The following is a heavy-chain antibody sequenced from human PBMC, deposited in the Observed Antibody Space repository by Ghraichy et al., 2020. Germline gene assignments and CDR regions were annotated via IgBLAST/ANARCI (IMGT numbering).Heavy chain of an antibody. J-gene: IGHJ4*02. CDR2: ISSYSSYI. D-gene: IGHD6-19*01. Sequence: GGSLRLSCAASGFTFSSHNMNWVRQAPGKGLEWVSSISSYSSYINYADSLKGRFTISRDNAKNSLYLHMDSLRAEDTAVYYCARGLPGGGWFLFDYWGQGTLVTVSS. V-gene: IGHV3-21*01. CDR3: ARGLPGGGWFLFDY. CDR1: GFTFSSHN.